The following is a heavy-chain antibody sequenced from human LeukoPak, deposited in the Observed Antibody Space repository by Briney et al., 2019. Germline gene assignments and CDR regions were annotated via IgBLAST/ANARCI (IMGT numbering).Heavy chain of an antibody. Sequence: PSETLSLTCTVSGGSISSYYWSWIRQPPGKGLGWIGYIFYSGSTKYNPSLKSRVTISVDTSKNQFSLKLSSVTAADTAVYYCARDRSYYTGGMDVWGQGTTVTVSS. CDR2: IFYSGST. CDR1: GGSISSYY. J-gene: IGHJ6*02. V-gene: IGHV4-59*01. CDR3: ARDRSYYTGGMDV. D-gene: IGHD3-10*01.